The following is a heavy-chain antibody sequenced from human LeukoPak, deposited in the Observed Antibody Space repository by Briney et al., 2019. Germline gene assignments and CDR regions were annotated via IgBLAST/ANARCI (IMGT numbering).Heavy chain of an antibody. J-gene: IGHJ5*02. CDR1: GLTFSSSA. CDR3: AADRRVYCTGGTCYLNWFDP. CDR2: IVLGSGHT. D-gene: IGHD2-15*01. Sequence: SVKVSCKASGLTFSSSAMQWVRQARGQRLEWIGWIVLGSGHTNFAQKFQERVTITRDMSTSTAYMELNSLRSDDTAVYYCAADRRVYCTGGTCYLNWFDPWGQGTLVTVSS. V-gene: IGHV1-58*02.